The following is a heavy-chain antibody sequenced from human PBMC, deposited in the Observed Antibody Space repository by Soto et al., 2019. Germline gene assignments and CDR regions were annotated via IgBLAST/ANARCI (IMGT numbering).Heavy chain of an antibody. J-gene: IGHJ4*02. V-gene: IGHV1-69*02. D-gene: IGHD3-10*01. Sequence: QVQLVQSGAEVKRPGSSVMVSCKASGDTFNFYSINWVRQARGLGLEWMGRVNPIVRMSNYAQKFQGRVTMTADKSTSTAYMELSSLRSEDTAIYYCASSYGSGYRAFDYWGQGALVTVSS. CDR2: VNPIVRMS. CDR1: GDTFNFYS. CDR3: ASSYGSGYRAFDY.